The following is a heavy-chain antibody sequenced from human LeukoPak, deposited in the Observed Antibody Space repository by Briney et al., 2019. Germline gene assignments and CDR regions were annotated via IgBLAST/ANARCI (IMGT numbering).Heavy chain of an antibody. D-gene: IGHD6-19*01. CDR3: AKYFSRGSSGWFEIGFDY. Sequence: GGSLRLSCAASGFAFSSYAMSWVRQAPGKGLEWVSAISGSGGSTYYADSVKGRFTISRDNSKNTLYLQMNSLRAEDTAVYYCAKYFSRGSSGWFEIGFDYWGQGSLVTVSS. CDR2: ISGSGGST. V-gene: IGHV3-23*01. CDR1: GFAFSSYA. J-gene: IGHJ4*02.